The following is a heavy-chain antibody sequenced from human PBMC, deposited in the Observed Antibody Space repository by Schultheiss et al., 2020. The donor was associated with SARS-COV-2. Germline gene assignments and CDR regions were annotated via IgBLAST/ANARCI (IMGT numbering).Heavy chain of an antibody. V-gene: IGHV4-31*03. J-gene: IGHJ6*02. Sequence: SETLSLTCTVSGGSISSGGYYWSWIRQHQGKGLEWIGYIYYSGSTYYNPSLKSRVTISVDTSKNQFSLKLSSVTAADTAVYYCARRRGTVTGYGMDVWGQGTTVTVSS. CDR3: ARRRGTVTGYGMDV. CDR1: GGSISSGGYY. D-gene: IGHD4-17*01. CDR2: IYYSGST.